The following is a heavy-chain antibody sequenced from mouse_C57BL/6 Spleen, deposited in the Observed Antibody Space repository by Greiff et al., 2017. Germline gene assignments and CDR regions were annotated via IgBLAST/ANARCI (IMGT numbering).Heavy chain of an antibody. CDR3: AREGGLLLRVGFAY. CDR1: GYSITSGYY. V-gene: IGHV3-6*01. J-gene: IGHJ3*01. CDR2: ISYDGSN. D-gene: IGHD1-1*01. Sequence: EVKLMESGPGLVKPSQSLSLTCSVTGYSITSGYYWNWIRQFPGNKLEWMGNISYDGSNNSNPSLKNRISITRDTSKNQFFLKLNSVTTEDTATYYCAREGGLLLRVGFAYWGQGTLVTVSA.